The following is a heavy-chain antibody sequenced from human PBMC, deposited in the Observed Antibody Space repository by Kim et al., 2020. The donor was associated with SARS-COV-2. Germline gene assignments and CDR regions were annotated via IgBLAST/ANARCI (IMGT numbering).Heavy chain of an antibody. Sequence: SETLSLTCTVSGGSISSGGYYWSWIRQHPGKGLEWIGYIYYSGSTYYNPSLKSRVTISVDTSKNQFSLKLSSVTAADTAVYYCARIDSGSYPTRTSYFDYWGQGTLVTVSS. CDR2: IYYSGST. CDR3: ARIDSGSYPTRTSYFDY. D-gene: IGHD1-26*01. CDR1: GGSISSGGYY. J-gene: IGHJ4*02. V-gene: IGHV4-31*03.